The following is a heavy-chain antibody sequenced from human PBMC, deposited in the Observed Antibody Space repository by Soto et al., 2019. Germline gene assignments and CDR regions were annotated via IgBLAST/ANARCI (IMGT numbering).Heavy chain of an antibody. J-gene: IGHJ3*02. V-gene: IGHV4-30-4*01. CDR3: AREGATYTLDI. CDR2: IYHSGGT. Sequence: PSETLSLTCTVSGGSIRSGGYYWSWIRQPPGKGLEWIGYIYHSGGTYYTPSLKSRVTISVDTSNNQFSLKLTSVTAADTAVYYCAREGATYTLDIWGQGTMVTVSS. CDR1: GGSIRSGGYY. D-gene: IGHD1-26*01.